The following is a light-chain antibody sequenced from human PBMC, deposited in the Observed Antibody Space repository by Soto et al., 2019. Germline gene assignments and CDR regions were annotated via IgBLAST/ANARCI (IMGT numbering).Light chain of an antibody. J-gene: IGKJ5*01. CDR2: DAS. CDR1: QTISSY. Sequence: DIQMTQSPTSLSASVGDSVTISCRASQTISSYLNWYQQKPGKAPQLLIYDASNLETGVPSRFSGSGSGTDSTFTIRSLKPEDIATYYCQQYDNIPTFGQGTRLEI. CDR3: QQYDNIPT. V-gene: IGKV1-33*01.